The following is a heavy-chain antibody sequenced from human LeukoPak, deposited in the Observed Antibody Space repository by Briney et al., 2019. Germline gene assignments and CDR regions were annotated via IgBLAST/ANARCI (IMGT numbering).Heavy chain of an antibody. V-gene: IGHV5-51*01. CDR3: ARRKDYGGNPGSFDY. D-gene: IGHD4-23*01. Sequence: GESLKISCKGSGYSFTSYWIGWVRQMPGKGLEWMGIIYPGDSDTRYSPSFQGQVTISADKSISTAYLQWSSLKASDTAMYYCARRKDYGGNPGSFDYWGQGNLVTVSS. J-gene: IGHJ4*02. CDR1: GYSFTSYW. CDR2: IYPGDSDT.